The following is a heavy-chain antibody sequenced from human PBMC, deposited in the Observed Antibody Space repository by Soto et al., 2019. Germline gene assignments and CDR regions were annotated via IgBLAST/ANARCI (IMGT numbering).Heavy chain of an antibody. CDR3: ARDRGGYDRLYYYHGMDV. CDR1: VFTVSDYY. CDR2: ISSSSGST. D-gene: IGHD5-12*01. J-gene: IGHJ6*02. V-gene: IGHV3-11*06. Sequence: PGGSLRIACAASVFTVSDYYMSWIRQAPGKGLEYISYISSSSGSTNYADSVKGRFTISRDNAKNSLYLQMSSLRAEDTAVYYCARDRGGYDRLYYYHGMDVWGQGTTVTVSS.